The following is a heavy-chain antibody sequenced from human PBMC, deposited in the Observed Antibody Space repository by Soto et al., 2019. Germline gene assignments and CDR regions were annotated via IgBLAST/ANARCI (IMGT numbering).Heavy chain of an antibody. CDR3: ARRRGFPYYDGMDV. J-gene: IGHJ6*02. D-gene: IGHD5-12*01. CDR2: IYHSGST. V-gene: IGHV4-30-2*01. Sequence: QLQLQESGSGLVKPSQTLSLTCAVSGGSISSGGYSWSWIRQPPGKGLEWIGYIYHSGSTYYNPSLKPRVTISVDRSKNQFPLKLGSVTAADTAVYYCARRRGFPYYDGMDVWGQGTTVTGSS. CDR1: GGSISSGGYS.